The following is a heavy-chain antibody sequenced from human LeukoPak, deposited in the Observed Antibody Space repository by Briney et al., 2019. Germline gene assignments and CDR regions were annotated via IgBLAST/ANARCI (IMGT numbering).Heavy chain of an antibody. J-gene: IGHJ4*02. D-gene: IGHD2-15*01. Sequence: GASVKVSCKASGYTFTSYGISWVRQAPGQGLEWMGWISAYSGGTNYAQKFQGRVTMTRDTSISTAYMELSRLRSDDTAVYYCARYCSGGSCSTGLDYWGQGTLVTVSS. CDR1: GYTFTSYG. CDR2: ISAYSGGT. CDR3: ARYCSGGSCSTGLDY. V-gene: IGHV1-2*02.